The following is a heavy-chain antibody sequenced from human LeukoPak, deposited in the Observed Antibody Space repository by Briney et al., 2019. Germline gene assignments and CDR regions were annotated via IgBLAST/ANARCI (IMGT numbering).Heavy chain of an antibody. CDR2: IYYSGST. D-gene: IGHD5-24*01. Sequence: SETLSLTCTVSGGSISSYYWSWIRRPPGKGLEWIGYIYYSGSTNYNPSLKSRVTISVDTSKNQFSLKLSSVTAADTAVYYCARFSRDGFDYWGQGTLVTVSS. J-gene: IGHJ4*02. CDR3: ARFSRDGFDY. V-gene: IGHV4-59*08. CDR1: GGSISSYY.